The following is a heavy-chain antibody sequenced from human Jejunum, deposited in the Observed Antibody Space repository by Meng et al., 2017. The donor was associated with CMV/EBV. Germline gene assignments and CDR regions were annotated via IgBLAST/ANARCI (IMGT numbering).Heavy chain of an antibody. CDR2: FFYRGST. Sequence: SSGSLDIFYWSWIRPPPGKGLGWIWYFFYRGSTHHHPSLTSRVTISVDPSRNQFSLKVTSVTAADTAVYYCARDHSVHGWHKWFDPWGQGTLVTVSS. CDR1: SGSLDIFY. J-gene: IGHJ5*02. CDR3: ARDHSVHGWHKWFDP. V-gene: IGHV4-59*01. D-gene: IGHD5/OR15-5a*01.